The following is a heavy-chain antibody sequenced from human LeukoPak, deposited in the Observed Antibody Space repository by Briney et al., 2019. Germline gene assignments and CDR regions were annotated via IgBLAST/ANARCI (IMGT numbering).Heavy chain of an antibody. CDR3: AKDRGYGEHEPFES. J-gene: IGHJ4*02. Sequence: GGSLRLSCAASGFTFNNHAMCWVRQTPGKGLEWVAAISYHGSAQYSADYVKGRFTLSRDNSRDSVHLQMNRLRDEDAAVYYCAKDRGYGEHEPFESWGQGSLVTVSS. D-gene: IGHD4/OR15-4a*01. V-gene: IGHV3-30*04. CDR2: ISYHGSAQ. CDR1: GFTFNNHA.